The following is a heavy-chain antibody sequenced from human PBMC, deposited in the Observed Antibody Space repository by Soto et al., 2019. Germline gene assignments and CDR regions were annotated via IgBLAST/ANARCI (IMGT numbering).Heavy chain of an antibody. Sequence: QVQLVQSGAEVKKPGSSVKVSCKASGGTFSSYTISWVRQAPGQGLEWMGRIIPILGIANYAQKFQGRVTITADKSASAAYRELSSLRSEDTAVCYCARVTGRIAVAGTNYYYGMDVWGQGTTVTVSS. V-gene: IGHV1-69*02. CDR3: ARVTGRIAVAGTNYYYGMDV. J-gene: IGHJ6*02. CDR2: IIPILGIA. CDR1: GGTFSSYT. D-gene: IGHD6-19*01.